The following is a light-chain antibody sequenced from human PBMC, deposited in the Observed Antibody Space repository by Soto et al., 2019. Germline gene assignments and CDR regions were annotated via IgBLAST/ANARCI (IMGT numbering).Light chain of an antibody. J-gene: IGKJ1*01. Sequence: DIQMTQSPSILSASVGDRVTITCRASQSISSWLAWYQQKPGKAPNLLIYKASHLENGVPSRFSGSGSGTEFTLTISSLQPGDFATYYCQQYMSYSVGQGTKVDIK. CDR1: QSISSW. CDR2: KAS. CDR3: QQYMSYS. V-gene: IGKV1-5*03.